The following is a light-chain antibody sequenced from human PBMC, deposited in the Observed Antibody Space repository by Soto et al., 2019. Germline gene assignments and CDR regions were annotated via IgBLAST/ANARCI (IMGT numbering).Light chain of an antibody. CDR3: QQANSFPLT. Sequence: DLQMTQSPSSVSASVGDRVTITCRASQDINNWLAWYQQKPGKAPKLLIYTTSSLQSGVPSRFSGSGSGTDFTLPISSLQPEDFATYDCQQANSFPLTFGGGTKVEIK. CDR2: TTS. J-gene: IGKJ4*01. V-gene: IGKV1D-12*01. CDR1: QDINNW.